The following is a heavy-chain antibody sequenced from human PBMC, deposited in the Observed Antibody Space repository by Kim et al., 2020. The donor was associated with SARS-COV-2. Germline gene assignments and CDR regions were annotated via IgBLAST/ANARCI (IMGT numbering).Heavy chain of an antibody. V-gene: IGHV1-69*13. Sequence: SVKVSCKASGGTFSSYAISWVRQAPGQGLEWMGGIIPIFGTANYAQKFQGRVTITADESTSTAYMELSSLISEDTAVYYCARTWSHISLYYYYGMDVWGQGTTVTVSS. CDR3: ARTWSHISLYYYYGMDV. CDR1: GGTFSSYA. J-gene: IGHJ6*02. D-gene: IGHD2-15*01. CDR2: IIPIFGTA.